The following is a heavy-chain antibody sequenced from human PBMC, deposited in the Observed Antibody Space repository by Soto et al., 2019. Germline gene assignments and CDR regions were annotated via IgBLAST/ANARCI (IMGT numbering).Heavy chain of an antibody. Sequence: PGGSLRLSCAVSGYTFSSFDMSWVRLAPGKGLEWVSTITDSGGNTYYADSVKGRFTISRDISMYTLYIQMNSLRAEDTAIYYCAHRTGFDYWGQGALVTVSS. J-gene: IGHJ4*02. V-gene: IGHV3-23*01. CDR1: GYTFSSFD. CDR2: ITDSGGNT. CDR3: AHRTGFDY.